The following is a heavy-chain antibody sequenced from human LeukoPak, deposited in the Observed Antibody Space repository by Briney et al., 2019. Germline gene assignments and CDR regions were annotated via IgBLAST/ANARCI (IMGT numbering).Heavy chain of an antibody. CDR3: ATDGYCCSSGCLAFYYYGMDD. CDR1: GFTFSSYA. J-gene: IGHJ6*02. Sequence: PGGSLRLSCAASGFTFSSYAMSWVRQAPGKGLEWVSYISSSGSTIYYADSVKGRFTISRDNAKNSLYLQMNSLRAEDTAVYYCATDGYCCSSGCLAFYYYGMDDWGQGTLVTVSS. D-gene: IGHD2-2*01. CDR2: ISSSGSTI. V-gene: IGHV3-48*04.